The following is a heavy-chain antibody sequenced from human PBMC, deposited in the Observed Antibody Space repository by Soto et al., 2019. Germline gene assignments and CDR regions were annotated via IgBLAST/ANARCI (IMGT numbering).Heavy chain of an antibody. J-gene: IGHJ5*02. V-gene: IGHV3-23*01. CDR2: ISGSGGST. CDR3: AKGRLTILKNWFDP. Sequence: EVQLLESGGGLVQPGGSLRLSCAASGFTFSSYAMSWVRQAPGKGLEWVSAISGSGGSTYYADSVKGRFTISRDNSQDPLYLQMNSLRAEDTAVYYCAKGRLTILKNWFDPWGQGTLVTVA. CDR1: GFTFSSYA. D-gene: IGHD3-9*01.